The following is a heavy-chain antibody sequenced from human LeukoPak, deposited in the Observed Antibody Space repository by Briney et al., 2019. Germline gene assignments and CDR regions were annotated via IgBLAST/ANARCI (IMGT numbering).Heavy chain of an antibody. J-gene: IGHJ4*02. CDR3: ARVNFDY. CDR2: IYSGGNA. CDR1: GFTVSSNY. V-gene: IGHV3-53*01. Sequence: HPGGSLRLSCAASGFTVSSNYMSWVRQAPGKGLEWVSVIYSGGNAYYADSVKGRFTISRDNSKNTLYLQMNSLRAEDTAVYYCARVNFDYWGQGTLVTVSS. D-gene: IGHD4-23*01.